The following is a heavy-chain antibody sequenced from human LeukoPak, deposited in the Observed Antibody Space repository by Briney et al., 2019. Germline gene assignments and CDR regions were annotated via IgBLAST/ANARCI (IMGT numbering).Heavy chain of an antibody. J-gene: IGHJ4*02. CDR3: ARVGYSSSSGPPYFDY. CDR1: GFTFSSYS. CDR2: ISSSSSYI. V-gene: IGHV3-21*04. D-gene: IGHD6-6*01. Sequence: AGGSLRLSCAASGFTFSSYSMNWVRQAPGKGLEWVSSISSSSSYIYYADSVKGRFTISRDNAKNSLYLQMNSLRAEDTALYYCARVGYSSSSGPPYFDYWGQGTLVTVSS.